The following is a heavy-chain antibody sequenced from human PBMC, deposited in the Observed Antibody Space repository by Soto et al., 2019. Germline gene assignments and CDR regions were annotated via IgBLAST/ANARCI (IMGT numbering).Heavy chain of an antibody. CDR3: ARVWRGGYYPDAFDI. CDR1: GYTFTGYY. Sequence: GASVKVSCKASGYTFTGYYMHWVRQAPGQGLEWMGWINPNSGGTNYAQKFQGRVTMTRDTSISTAYMELSRLRSDDTAVYYCARVWRGGYYPDAFDIWGQGTMVTASS. CDR2: INPNSGGT. V-gene: IGHV1-2*02. J-gene: IGHJ3*02. D-gene: IGHD3-22*01.